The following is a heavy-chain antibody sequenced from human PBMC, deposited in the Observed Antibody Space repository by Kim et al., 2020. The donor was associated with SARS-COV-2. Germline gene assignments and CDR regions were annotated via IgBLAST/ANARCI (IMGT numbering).Heavy chain of an antibody. Sequence: GGSLRLSCGASGFTFNNYAMHWVRQAPGKGLEWVAVISYDGSIKYYADSVKGQFTVSRDSSHNTLYLQMRSLRPEDTALYYCAKSSAIFCFGEGLNA. V-gene: IGHV3-30*18. J-gene: IGHJ3*01. CDR3: AKSSAIFCFGEGLNA. D-gene: IGHD3-10*01. CDR2: ISYDGSIK. CDR1: GFTFNNYA.